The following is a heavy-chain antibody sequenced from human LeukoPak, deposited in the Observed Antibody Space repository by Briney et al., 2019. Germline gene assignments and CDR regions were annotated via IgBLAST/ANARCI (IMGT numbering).Heavy chain of an antibody. D-gene: IGHD3-22*01. CDR2: ISSSGSTI. V-gene: IGHV3-11*01. Sequence: GGSLRLSCAASGFTFSDYYMSGIRQAPGKGLEWVPYISSSGSTIYYADSVKGRFTISRDNAKNSLYLQMNSLRAEDTAVYYCARSPNYYDSSGYGWFDPWGQGTLVTVSS. CDR1: GFTFSDYY. CDR3: ARSPNYYDSSGYGWFDP. J-gene: IGHJ5*02.